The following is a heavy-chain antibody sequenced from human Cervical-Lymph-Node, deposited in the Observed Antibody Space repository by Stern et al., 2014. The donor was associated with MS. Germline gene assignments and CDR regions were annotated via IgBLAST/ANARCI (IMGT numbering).Heavy chain of an antibody. V-gene: IGHV1-69*01. CDR3: ALSSETSDRWYSLGYDL. CDR2: IFPVFGTP. D-gene: IGHD6-13*01. CDR1: GGTFSKFP. Sequence: MQLVESGAEVTKPGSSVKVSCKDSGGTFSKFPSSWVRQAPGQGLEWMGGIFPVFGTPTYAQEFRGRVTITADVSTSTVYMELSSLRSDDTAVYYCALSSETSDRWYSLGYDLWGQGTLVTVSS. J-gene: IGHJ5*02.